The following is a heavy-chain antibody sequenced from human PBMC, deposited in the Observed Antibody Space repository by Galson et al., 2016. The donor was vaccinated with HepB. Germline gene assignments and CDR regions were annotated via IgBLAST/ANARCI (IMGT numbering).Heavy chain of an antibody. J-gene: IGHJ4*02. CDR1: GSAFSNYS. CDR3: ARGCRGGSCVDY. Sequence: SLRLSCAPSGSAFSNYSMHWVRQAPGKGLQWVSSISIRSTYIYYADSVRGRFTISRDNAKNSLYLQMNSLRAEDTAVYYCARGCRGGSCVDYWGQGILVTVSS. V-gene: IGHV3-21*06. CDR2: ISIRSTYI. D-gene: IGHD2-15*01.